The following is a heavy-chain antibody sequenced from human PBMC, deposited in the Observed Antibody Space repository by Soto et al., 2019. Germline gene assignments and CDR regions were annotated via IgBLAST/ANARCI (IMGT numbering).Heavy chain of an antibody. V-gene: IGHV3-23*01. CDR1: GFTFSSYA. D-gene: IGHD2-15*01. Sequence: GGSLRLSCAASGFTFSSYAMSWVRQAPGKGLEWVSAISGSGGSTYYADSVKGRFTISRDNSKNTLYLQMNSLRAEDTAVYYCAKDFSSSRPTHNYYYYYMDVWGKGTTVTVSS. CDR3: AKDFSSSRPTHNYYYYYMDV. J-gene: IGHJ6*03. CDR2: ISGSGGST.